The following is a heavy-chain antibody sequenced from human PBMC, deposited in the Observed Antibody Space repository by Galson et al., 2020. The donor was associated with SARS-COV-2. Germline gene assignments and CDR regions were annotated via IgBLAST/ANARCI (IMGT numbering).Heavy chain of an antibody. CDR1: GFTFSSYA. J-gene: IGHJ1*01. Sequence: GESLKISCAASGFTFSSYAMGWVRQAPGRGLEWVSLITENGYTTYYPDSVKGRFTISRDNSKNILFLQINNLRDEDTAVYYCAKEGGSGWATDFFQHWGQGTLVTVSS. D-gene: IGHD6-19*01. V-gene: IGHV3-23*01. CDR2: ITENGYTT. CDR3: AKEGGSGWATDFFQH.